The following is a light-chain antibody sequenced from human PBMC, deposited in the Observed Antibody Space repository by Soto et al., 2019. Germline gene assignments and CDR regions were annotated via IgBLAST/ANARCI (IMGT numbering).Light chain of an antibody. CDR1: SSDFGNYNL. V-gene: IGLV2-14*02. Sequence: QSALTQPASVSGSPGQSITISCTGTSSDFGNYNLVSWYQQYPGKAPKLMIYEVSNRPSGVSNRFSGSKSGNTASLTISGLQAEDEADYYCSSYTSSNTYVFGTGTKLTVL. CDR3: SSYTSSNTYV. CDR2: EVS. J-gene: IGLJ1*01.